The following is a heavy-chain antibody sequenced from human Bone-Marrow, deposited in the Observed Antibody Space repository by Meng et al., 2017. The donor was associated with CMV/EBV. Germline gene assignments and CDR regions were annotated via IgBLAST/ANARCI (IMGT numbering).Heavy chain of an antibody. Sequence: SVKVSCKASGGTFSSYAISWVRQTPGQGLEWMGGIIPIFGTANYAQKFQGRVTITTDESTSTAYMEPSSLRSEDTAVYYCARGRGDIDIVVVPAAIDYYYGMDVWRQGTTLTVSS. CDR1: GGTFSSYA. CDR3: ARGRGDIDIVVVPAAIDYYYGMDV. J-gene: IGHJ6*02. D-gene: IGHD2-2*01. CDR2: IIPIFGTA. V-gene: IGHV1-69*05.